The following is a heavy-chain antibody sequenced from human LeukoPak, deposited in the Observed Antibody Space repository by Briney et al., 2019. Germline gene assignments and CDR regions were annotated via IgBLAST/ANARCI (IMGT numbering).Heavy chain of an antibody. CDR1: GYTLTGYY. Sequence: ASVKVSCKASGYTLTGYYMHWVRQAPGQGLEWMGWINPNSGGTNYAQKFQGRVTMTRDTSISTAYMELSRLRSDDTAVYYCAGSYYDFLFPLGFAFDIWGQGTMVTVSS. V-gene: IGHV1-2*02. CDR3: AGSYYDFLFPLGFAFDI. CDR2: INPNSGGT. D-gene: IGHD3-3*01. J-gene: IGHJ3*02.